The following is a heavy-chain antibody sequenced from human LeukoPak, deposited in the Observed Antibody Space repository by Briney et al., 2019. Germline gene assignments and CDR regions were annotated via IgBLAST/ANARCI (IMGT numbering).Heavy chain of an antibody. J-gene: IGHJ3*02. CDR1: GFTFDDYG. Sequence: PGGSLRLSCAASGFTFDDYGMSWVRQAPGKGLEWVANIKQDGSEEYNVDCVKGRFTISRDNAKNSLYLQMNSLRAEDTAVYYCARDPYDSRSGSYGAFDIWGQGTMVTVSS. V-gene: IGHV3-7*01. CDR2: IKQDGSEE. D-gene: IGHD3-22*01. CDR3: ARDPYDSRSGSYGAFDI.